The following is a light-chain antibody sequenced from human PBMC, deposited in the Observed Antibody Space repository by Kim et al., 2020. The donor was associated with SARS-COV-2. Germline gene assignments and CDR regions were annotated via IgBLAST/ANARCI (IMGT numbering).Light chain of an antibody. CDR3: FSAADNNLGV. Sequence: YELTQPSSVSVSPGQTPRIICSGDMLAKTYARWFQQKPGQAPVLVIYKDTERPSGISERFSGSSSGTTVTLTISGAQVEDEADYYCFSAADNNLGVFGGGTQLTVL. CDR1: MLAKTY. CDR2: KDT. J-gene: IGLJ3*02. V-gene: IGLV3-27*01.